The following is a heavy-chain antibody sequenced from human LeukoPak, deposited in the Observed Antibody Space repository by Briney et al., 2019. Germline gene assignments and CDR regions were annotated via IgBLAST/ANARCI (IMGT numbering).Heavy chain of an antibody. CDR2: IYYSGST. CDR3: ARGRYYSGLGYGMDV. V-gene: IGHV4-59*01. CDR1: GGSISSYY. Sequence: SETLSLTCTVSGGSISSYYWSWIRQPPGKGLEWVGYIYYSGSTDYNPSLKSRVTISVDTSKNQFSLKLSSVTAADTAVYYCARGRYYSGLGYGMDVWGQGTTVTVSS. D-gene: IGHD2-8*02. J-gene: IGHJ6*02.